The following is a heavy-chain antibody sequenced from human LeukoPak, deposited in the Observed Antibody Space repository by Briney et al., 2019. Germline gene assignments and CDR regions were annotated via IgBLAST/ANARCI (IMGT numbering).Heavy chain of an antibody. D-gene: IGHD6-19*01. J-gene: IGHJ4*02. CDR2: INWNSGNI. CDR3: ARRSYSSGWYFDY. Sequence: PGGSLRLSCAASGFTFDDYAMHWVRQAPGKGLEWVSGINWNSGNIGYADSVKGRFTISRDNAKNSLYLQMNSLRAEDTALYYCARRSYSSGWYFDYWGQGTLVTVSS. V-gene: IGHV3-9*01. CDR1: GFTFDDYA.